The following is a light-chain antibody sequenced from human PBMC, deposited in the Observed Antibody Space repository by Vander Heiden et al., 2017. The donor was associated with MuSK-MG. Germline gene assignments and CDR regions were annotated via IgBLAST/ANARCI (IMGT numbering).Light chain of an antibody. CDR1: SLRSYY. Sequence: SSELTQDPAVSVPLGQTVRITCHGDSLRSYYASWYQQKPGQAPVLVIYGKNNRPSGIPDRFSGSSSGNTASLTITGAQAEDEADYYCNSRDSSGNHVVFGGGTKLTVL. CDR2: GKN. CDR3: NSRDSSGNHVV. V-gene: IGLV3-19*01. J-gene: IGLJ2*01.